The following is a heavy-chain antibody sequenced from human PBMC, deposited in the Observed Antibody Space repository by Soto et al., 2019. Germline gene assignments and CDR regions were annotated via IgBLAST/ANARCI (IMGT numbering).Heavy chain of an antibody. J-gene: IGHJ5*02. V-gene: IGHV4-59*01. CDR2: IYYSGST. Sequence: PSETLSLTCTVSGGSISSYYWSWIRQPPGKGLEWIGYIYYSGSTNYNPSLKSRVTISVDTSKNQFSLKLSSVAAADTAVYYCASSGPSNLSWFDPWGQGTLVTVSS. D-gene: IGHD6-19*01. CDR3: ASSGPSNLSWFDP. CDR1: GGSISSYY.